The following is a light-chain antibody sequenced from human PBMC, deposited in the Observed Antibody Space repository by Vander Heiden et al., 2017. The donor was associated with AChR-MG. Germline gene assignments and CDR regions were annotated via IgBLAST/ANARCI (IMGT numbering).Light chain of an antibody. CDR3: QQTDSTRPWT. V-gene: IGKV1-39*01. Sequence: SYQLASGGDRGTITCRGRQSIRSYLNWYQKKVGKAPKLLSDAVPKCKRGGAARFSGSGDGKDLPCTISSRQQEELAFYYCQQTDSTRPWTVGQGTKLESK. CDR1: QSIRSY. J-gene: IGKJ1*01. CDR2: AVP.